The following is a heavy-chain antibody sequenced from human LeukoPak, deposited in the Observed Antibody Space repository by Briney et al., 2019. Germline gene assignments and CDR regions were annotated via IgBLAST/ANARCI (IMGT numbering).Heavy chain of an antibody. V-gene: IGHV4-59*01. CDR2: IYYSGST. Sequence: SETLSLTCTVSGGSISSYYWSWIRQPPGKGLEWIGYIYYSGSTNYNPSLKGRVTISVDTSKNQFSLKLSSVTAADTAVYYCERESGSRLSAFDIWGQGTMVTVSS. CDR1: GGSISSYY. J-gene: IGHJ3*02. D-gene: IGHD5-12*01. CDR3: ERESGSRLSAFDI.